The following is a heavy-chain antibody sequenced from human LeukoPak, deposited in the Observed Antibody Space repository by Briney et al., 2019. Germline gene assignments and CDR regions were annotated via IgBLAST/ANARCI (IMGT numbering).Heavy chain of an antibody. CDR3: AKEAASPPEDWFDP. D-gene: IGHD6-25*01. CDR1: GFTFSSYG. J-gene: IGHJ5*02. V-gene: IGHV3-30*02. CDR2: IRYDGSNK. Sequence: QPGGSLRLSCAAAGFTFSSYGMHWVRQAPGKGLEWVAFIRYDGSNKYYADSVKGRFTISRDNSKNTLYLQMNSLRAEDTAVYYCAKEAASPPEDWFDPWGQGTLVTVSS.